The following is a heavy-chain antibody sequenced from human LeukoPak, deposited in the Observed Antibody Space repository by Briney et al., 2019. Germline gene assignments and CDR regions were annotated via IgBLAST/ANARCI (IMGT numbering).Heavy chain of an antibody. CDR3: ARIVGATI. J-gene: IGHJ4*02. V-gene: IGHV4-34*01. CDR1: GGSFSGYY. D-gene: IGHD1-26*01. CDR2: INHSGST. Sequence: SETLSLTCAVYGGSFSGYYWSWIRQPPGKGLEWIGEINHSGSTNYNPSLKSRVTISVDTSKNQFSLKLSSVTAADTAVYYCARIVGATIWGQGTLVTVSS.